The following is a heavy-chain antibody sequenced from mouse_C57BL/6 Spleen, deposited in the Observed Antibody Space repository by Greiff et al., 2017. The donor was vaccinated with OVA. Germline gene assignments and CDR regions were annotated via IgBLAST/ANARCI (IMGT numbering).Heavy chain of an antibody. CDR3: ARFYYYGREAWFAY. CDR1: GYTFTSYW. CDR2: IDPSDSET. Sequence: QVQLQQPGAELVRPGSSVKLSCKASGYTFTSYWMHWVKQRPIQGLEWIGNIDPSDSETHYNQKFKDKATLTVYKSSSTAYMQLSSLTSEDSAVYYCARFYYYGREAWFAYWGQGTLVTVSA. V-gene: IGHV1-52*01. J-gene: IGHJ3*01. D-gene: IGHD1-1*01.